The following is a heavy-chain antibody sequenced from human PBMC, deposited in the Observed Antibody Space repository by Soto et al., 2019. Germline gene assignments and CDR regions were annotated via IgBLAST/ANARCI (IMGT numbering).Heavy chain of an antibody. Sequence: GGSLRLSCAASGFTVSSNYMSWVRQAPGKGLEWVSVIYSGGSTYYSDSVKGRFAISRDNSKNTLYLQMNSLRAEDTGVYYCARLLNGGAFDIWGQGTMVTVSS. CDR1: GFTVSSNY. V-gene: IGHV3-53*01. D-gene: IGHD7-27*01. CDR2: IYSGGST. J-gene: IGHJ3*02. CDR3: ARLLNGGAFDI.